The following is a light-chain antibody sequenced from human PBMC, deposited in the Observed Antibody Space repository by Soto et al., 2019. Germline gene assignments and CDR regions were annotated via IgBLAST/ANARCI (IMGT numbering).Light chain of an antibody. J-gene: IGLJ2*01. CDR1: SSDVGGYNY. V-gene: IGLV2-14*01. Sequence: QSVLTQPASVSGSPGQSITIYCTGTSSDVGGYNYVSWYQQHPGKAPKLMMYDVSNRPSGVSNRFSGSKSGNTASLTISGLQAEDEADDYCSSYTSSSTVVFGGGTKLTVL. CDR3: SSYTSSSTVV. CDR2: DVS.